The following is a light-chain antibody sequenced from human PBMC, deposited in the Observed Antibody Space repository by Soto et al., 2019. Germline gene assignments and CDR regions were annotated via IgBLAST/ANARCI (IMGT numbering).Light chain of an antibody. Sequence: EIVLTQSPGTLSLSAGERATLSCRASQSVRTYLAWYQQKSGQAPRLLIYDASNRATGIPARFSGSGSGTDFTLSISSLEPEDFAVYYCQRRSTWPLTFGGGTKVDIK. V-gene: IGKV3-11*01. CDR3: QRRSTWPLT. CDR2: DAS. CDR1: QSVRTY. J-gene: IGKJ4*01.